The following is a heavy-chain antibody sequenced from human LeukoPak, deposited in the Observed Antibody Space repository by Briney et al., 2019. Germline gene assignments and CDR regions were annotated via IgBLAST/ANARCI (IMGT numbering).Heavy chain of an antibody. J-gene: IGHJ4*02. CDR2: IYYSGST. Sequence: PSETLSLTCTVSGGSISSSSYYWGWIRQPPGKGLEWIGSIYYSGSTYYNPSLKSRVTISVDTSKNQFSLKLSSVTSADTAVYYCVRGYGDLSLDYWGQGTLVTVSS. D-gene: IGHD4-17*01. CDR3: VRGYGDLSLDY. V-gene: IGHV4-39*07. CDR1: GGSISSSSYY.